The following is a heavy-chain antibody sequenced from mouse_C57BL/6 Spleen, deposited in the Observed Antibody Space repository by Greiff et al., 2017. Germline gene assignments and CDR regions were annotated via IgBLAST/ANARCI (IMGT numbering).Heavy chain of an antibody. CDR3: ASYNYYGLDY. J-gene: IGHJ2*01. D-gene: IGHD1-2*01. V-gene: IGHV3-6*01. Sequence: ESGPGLVKPSQSLSLTCSVTGYSITSGYYWNWIRQFPGNKLEWMGYISYDGSNNYNPSLKNRISITRDTSKNQFFLKLNSVTTEDTATYYCASYNYYGLDYWGQGTTLTVSS. CDR1: GYSITSGYY. CDR2: ISYDGSN.